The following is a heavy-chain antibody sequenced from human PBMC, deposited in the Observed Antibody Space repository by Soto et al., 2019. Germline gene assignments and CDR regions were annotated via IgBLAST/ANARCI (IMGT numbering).Heavy chain of an antibody. J-gene: IGHJ5*02. Sequence: PGGSLRLSCAVSGFAFNSYSMNWVRQAPGKGLEWVSSISSFSNYMYYTDSVKGRFTISRDNSKNTLYLQMNSLRAEDTAIYYCARDPRNKGLDPWGQGTLVTVSS. V-gene: IGHV3-21*01. CDR2: ISSFSNYM. CDR1: GFAFNSYS. CDR3: ARDPRNKGLDP. D-gene: IGHD4-4*01.